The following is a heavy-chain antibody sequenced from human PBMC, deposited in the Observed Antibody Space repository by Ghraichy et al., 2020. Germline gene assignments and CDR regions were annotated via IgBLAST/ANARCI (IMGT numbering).Heavy chain of an antibody. CDR2: IYYSGST. Sequence: SETLSLTCTVSGGSITSSSYYWGWIRQPQGKGRKWIGSIYYSGSTYYNPSVKSRVTISVDTSKNQFSLKLSSVTAADTAVYYWESSSPSYDYGLDVGGHGHTVTVSS. V-gene: IGHV4-39*01. CDR3: ESSSPSYDYGLDV. D-gene: IGHD6-6*01. J-gene: IGHJ6*02. CDR1: GGSITSSSYY.